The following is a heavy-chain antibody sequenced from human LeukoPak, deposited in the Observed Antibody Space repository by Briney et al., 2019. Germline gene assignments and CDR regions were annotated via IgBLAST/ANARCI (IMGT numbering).Heavy chain of an antibody. CDR3: ARHVDYYDSSGYSACFDY. D-gene: IGHD3-22*01. J-gene: IGHJ4*02. V-gene: IGHV4-39*01. Sequence: SETLSLTCTVSGGSISSSSYYWGWIRQPPGKGLEWIGSIYYSGSTYYNPSLKSRVTISVDTSKNQFSLKLSSVTAADTAVYYCARHVDYYDSSGYSACFDYWGQGTLVTVSS. CDR1: GGSISSSSYY. CDR2: IYYSGST.